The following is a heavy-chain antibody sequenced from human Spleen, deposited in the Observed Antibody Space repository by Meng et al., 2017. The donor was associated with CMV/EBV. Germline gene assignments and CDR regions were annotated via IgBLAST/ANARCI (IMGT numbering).Heavy chain of an antibody. V-gene: IGHV1-18*01. CDR3: TRVYDFWKPNFDH. D-gene: IGHD3-3*01. Sequence: CKASGYLFASHTVNWVRQAPGQGLEWLGWISAYNGKANYAQRFRDRVTMTADTSTNTAYMELRNLRSDDTAVYYCTRVYDFWKPNFDHWGQGTLVTVSS. CDR1: GYLFASHT. J-gene: IGHJ4*02. CDR2: ISAYNGKA.